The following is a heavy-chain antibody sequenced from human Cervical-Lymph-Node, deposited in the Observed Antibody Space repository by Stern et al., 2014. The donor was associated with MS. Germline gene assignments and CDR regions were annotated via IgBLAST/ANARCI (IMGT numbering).Heavy chain of an antibody. J-gene: IGHJ4*02. CDR2: INPSGGST. Sequence: VQLVESGAEVKKPGASVKVSCKASGYTFTSYYMHWVRQAPGHGLEWIGIINPSGGSTSYAQKFQGRVTMTRDTSTSTVYMELSSLRSEDTAVYYCARTYYDSSGYQGENYFDYWGQGTLVTVSS. CDR3: ARTYYDSSGYQGENYFDY. V-gene: IGHV1-46*01. D-gene: IGHD3-22*01. CDR1: GYTFTSYY.